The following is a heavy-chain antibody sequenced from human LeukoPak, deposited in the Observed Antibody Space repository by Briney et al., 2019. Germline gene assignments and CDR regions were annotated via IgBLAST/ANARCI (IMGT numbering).Heavy chain of an antibody. D-gene: IGHD3-16*01. V-gene: IGHV3-21*01. Sequence: GGSLRLSGAASGFTFSSYSMNWVRQAPGKGLEWVSSISSSSSYIYYTDSVKGRFTISRDNAKNSLYLQMNSLRAEDTAVYYCARDDVWSSVDYWGQGTLVTVSS. J-gene: IGHJ4*02. CDR2: ISSSSSYI. CDR1: GFTFSSYS. CDR3: ARDDVWSSVDY.